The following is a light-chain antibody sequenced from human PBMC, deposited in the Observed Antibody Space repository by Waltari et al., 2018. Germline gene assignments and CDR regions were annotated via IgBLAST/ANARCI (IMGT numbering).Light chain of an antibody. CDR3: QQYNRWPPIT. CDR1: QSIATN. V-gene: IGKV3-15*01. Sequence: EVVMTQSPDTLSVSPGGRATLSCRASQSIATNLAWYQQRRGQAPRLLIFDASTRATSISGSFSGSGSGTEFTLTISSLQSDDSAVYYCQQYNRWPPITFGQGTRLEIK. CDR2: DAS. J-gene: IGKJ5*01.